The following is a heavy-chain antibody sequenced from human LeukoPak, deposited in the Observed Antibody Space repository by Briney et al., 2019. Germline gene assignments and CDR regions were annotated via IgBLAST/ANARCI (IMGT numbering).Heavy chain of an antibody. V-gene: IGHV4-39*02. Sequence: SETLSLTCTVSGGSISSSSYYWGWIRQPPGKGLEWIGSIYYSGSTYYNPSLKSRVTISVDTSKNQFSLKLSSVTAADTAVYYCARDRPPGQDYYDSSGYGTNLPHWGQGTLVTVSS. CDR3: ARDRPPGQDYYDSSGYGTNLPH. J-gene: IGHJ4*02. CDR1: GGSISSSSYY. D-gene: IGHD3-22*01. CDR2: IYYSGST.